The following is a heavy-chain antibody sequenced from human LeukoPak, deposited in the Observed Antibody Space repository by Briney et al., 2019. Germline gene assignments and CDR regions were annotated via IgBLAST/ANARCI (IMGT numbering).Heavy chain of an antibody. CDR2: ISAYNGNT. CDR3: ARGGGKRRIPGDY. D-gene: IGHD4-23*01. CDR1: GYTFTSYG. V-gene: IGHV1-18*01. J-gene: IGHJ4*02. Sequence: ASVKVSCKASGYTFTSYGISWVRQAPGQGLEWMGWISAYNGNTNYAQKFQGRVTMTRNTSISTAYMELSSLRSEDTAVYYCARGGGKRRIPGDYWGQGTLVTVSS.